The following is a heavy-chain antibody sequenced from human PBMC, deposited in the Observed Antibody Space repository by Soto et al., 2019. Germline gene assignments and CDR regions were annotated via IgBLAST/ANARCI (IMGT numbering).Heavy chain of an antibody. J-gene: IGHJ4*02. CDR1: GFTVSNIY. V-gene: IGHV3-15*01. Sequence: PGGSLRLSCAVSGFTVSNIYMSWVRQAPGKGLEWVGRIKSKTDGGTTDYAAPVKGRFTISRDDSKNTLYLQMNSLKTEDTAVYYCTTALPPTNTYYDILTGYYIVVNFDYWGQGTLVTVSS. CDR3: TTALPPTNTYYDILTGYYIVVNFDY. CDR2: IKSKTDGGTT. D-gene: IGHD3-9*01.